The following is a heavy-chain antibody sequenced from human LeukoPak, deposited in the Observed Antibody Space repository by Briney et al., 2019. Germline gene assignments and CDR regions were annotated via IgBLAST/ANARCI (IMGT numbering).Heavy chain of an antibody. D-gene: IGHD4-11*01. CDR2: ISSNGGST. CDR1: GFTFSSYA. V-gene: IGHV3-64*01. J-gene: IGHJ4*02. CDR3: ARGSSTVTILGFFDY. Sequence: QSGGSLRLSCAASGFTFSSYAMHWVRQAPGKGLEYVSAISSNGGSTYYANSVKGRFTISRDNSKNTLYLQMGSLRAEDMAVYYCARGSSTVTILGFFDYWGQGTLVTVSS.